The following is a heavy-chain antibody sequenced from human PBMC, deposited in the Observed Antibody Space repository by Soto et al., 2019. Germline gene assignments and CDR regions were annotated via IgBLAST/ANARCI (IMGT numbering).Heavy chain of an antibody. CDR1: GFTCSIYG. V-gene: IGHV3-33*01. Sequence: GGSLRLSCAASGFTCSIYGMHWVRQAPGKGLEWVAVIWYDGSNKYYADSVKGRFTISRDNSKNTLYLQMNSLRAEDTAVYYCARDVYGDYFYYYYGMDVWGQGTTVTVSS. CDR3: ARDVYGDYFYYYYGMDV. CDR2: IWYDGSNK. D-gene: IGHD4-17*01. J-gene: IGHJ6*02.